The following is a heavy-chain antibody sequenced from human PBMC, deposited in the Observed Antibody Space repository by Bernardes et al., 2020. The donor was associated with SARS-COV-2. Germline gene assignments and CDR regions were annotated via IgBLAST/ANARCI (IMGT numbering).Heavy chain of an antibody. CDR2: ISTYNPNT. CDR3: ARAYCGGDCHSYYYFYGMDV. Sequence: ASVKVSCKASGYKLTSYGISWVRQAPGQGLEWMGWISTYNPNTNSAQKFQGRVTMTTDSSTSTVYMELRSLRSDDTAVYYCARAYCGGDCHSYYYFYGMDVWGQGTTVTVSS. D-gene: IGHD2-21*02. CDR1: GYKLTSYG. J-gene: IGHJ6*02. V-gene: IGHV1-18*04.